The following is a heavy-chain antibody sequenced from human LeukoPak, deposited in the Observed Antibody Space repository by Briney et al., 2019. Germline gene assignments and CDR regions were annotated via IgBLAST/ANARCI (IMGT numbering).Heavy chain of an antibody. D-gene: IGHD1-26*01. Sequence: NPGGSLRLSCAASGFSFSSHYMNWARQAPGKGLEWVSSISSSGGYIYSADSVKGRFTISRDNAKNSVCLHMNSLRAEDTAVYYCARTYNGSSHFDYWGQGTLVTVSS. V-gene: IGHV3-21*01. CDR2: ISSSGGYI. CDR1: GFSFSSHY. J-gene: IGHJ4*02. CDR3: ARTYNGSSHFDY.